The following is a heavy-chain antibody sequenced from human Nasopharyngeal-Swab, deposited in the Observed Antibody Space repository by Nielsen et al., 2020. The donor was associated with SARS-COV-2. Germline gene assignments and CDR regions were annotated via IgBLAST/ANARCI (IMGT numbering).Heavy chain of an antibody. J-gene: IGHJ6*02. CDR2: IKQDGSEK. V-gene: IGHV3-7*01. D-gene: IGHD3-16*02. Sequence: GGSLRLSCAASGFTFSSYWMSWVRQAPGKGLEWVANIKQDGSEKYYVDSVKGRFTISRDNAKNSLYPQMNSLRAEDTAVYYCARETYYDYVWGSYRADYYYGMDVWGQGTTVTVSS. CDR1: GFTFSSYW. CDR3: ARETYYDYVWGSYRADYYYGMDV.